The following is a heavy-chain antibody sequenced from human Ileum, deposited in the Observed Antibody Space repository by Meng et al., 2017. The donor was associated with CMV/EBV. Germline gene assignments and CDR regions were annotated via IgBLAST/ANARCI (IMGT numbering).Heavy chain of an antibody. V-gene: IGHV3-53*01. Sequence: GESLKISCAASGFTVSSNYMSWVRQAPGKGLEWVSVIYSGGSTYYADSVKGRFTISRDNSKNTLYLQMNSLRAEDTAVYYCTRRYYDDSNGYPALGYWGQGTLVTVSS. CDR1: GFTVSSNY. J-gene: IGHJ4*02. CDR3: TRRYYDDSNGYPALGY. CDR2: IYSGGST. D-gene: IGHD3-22*01.